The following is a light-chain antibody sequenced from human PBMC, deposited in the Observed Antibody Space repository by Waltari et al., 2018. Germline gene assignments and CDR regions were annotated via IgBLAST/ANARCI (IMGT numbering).Light chain of an antibody. CDR3: QEYYIGLYT. J-gene: IGKJ2*01. Sequence: DIVMTQSPDSLAVSLGETATINCKSSQSVLFVPNNKNYLTWFQQKPGQPPKLLIYWASTREFGVPDRFSGSGSGTDFTLTINSLQAEDVAVYYCQEYYIGLYTFGQGTRLEIK. CDR2: WAS. V-gene: IGKV4-1*01. CDR1: QSVLFVPNNKNY.